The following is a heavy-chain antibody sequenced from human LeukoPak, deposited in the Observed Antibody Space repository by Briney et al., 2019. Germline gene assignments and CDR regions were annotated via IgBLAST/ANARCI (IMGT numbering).Heavy chain of an antibody. D-gene: IGHD2-15*01. CDR1: GYTFTGYY. Sequence: GASVKVSCKASGYTFTGYYMHWVRQAPGQGLEWMGWINPNSGGTNYAQKFQGRVTMTRDTSISTAYMELSRLRSDDTAVYYCATGYCSGGSCLARFLVFDYWGQGTLVTVSS. V-gene: IGHV1-2*02. CDR2: INPNSGGT. J-gene: IGHJ4*02. CDR3: ATGYCSGGSCLARFLVFDY.